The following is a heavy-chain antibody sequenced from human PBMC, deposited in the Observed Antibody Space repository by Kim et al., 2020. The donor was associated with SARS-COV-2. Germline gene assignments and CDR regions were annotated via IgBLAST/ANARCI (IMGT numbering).Heavy chain of an antibody. D-gene: IGHD2-2*01. Sequence: ASVKVSCKASGYTFTSYGISWVRQAPGQGLEWMGWISAYNGNTNYAQKLQGRVTMTTDTSTSTAYMELRSLRSDDTAVYYCARGYCSSTSCFTFDYWGQGTLVTVSS. CDR3: ARGYCSSTSCFTFDY. CDR1: GYTFTSYG. V-gene: IGHV1-18*01. CDR2: ISAYNGNT. J-gene: IGHJ4*02.